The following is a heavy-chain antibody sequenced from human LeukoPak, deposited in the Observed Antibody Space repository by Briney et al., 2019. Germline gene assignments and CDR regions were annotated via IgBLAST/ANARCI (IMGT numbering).Heavy chain of an antibody. V-gene: IGHV4-59*01. D-gene: IGHD3-22*01. CDR2: IYYSGST. CDR1: GGSISSYY. J-gene: IGHJ4*02. CDR3: ARDYYDSSGSHYFDY. Sequence: SETLSLTCTVSGGSISSYYWSWIRQPPGKGLEWIGYIYYSGSTNYNPSLKSRVTVSVDTSKNQFSLKLSSVTAADTAVYYCARDYYDSSGSHYFDYWGQGTLVTVSS.